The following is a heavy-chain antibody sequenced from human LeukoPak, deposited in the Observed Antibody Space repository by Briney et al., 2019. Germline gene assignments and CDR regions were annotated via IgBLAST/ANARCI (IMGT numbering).Heavy chain of an antibody. J-gene: IGHJ6*03. Sequence: PSETLSLTCTVSGGSITSHYWSWIRRPPGKGLEWIGYIYSGGSTNYNPSLKSRVTISADTSKNQFSLKVTSVTAADTAVYYCARDYNDLWSGSLYYYMDVWGKGTTVTVSS. CDR1: GGSITSHY. CDR3: ARDYNDLWSGSLYYYMDV. CDR2: IYSGGST. D-gene: IGHD3-3*01. V-gene: IGHV4-59*11.